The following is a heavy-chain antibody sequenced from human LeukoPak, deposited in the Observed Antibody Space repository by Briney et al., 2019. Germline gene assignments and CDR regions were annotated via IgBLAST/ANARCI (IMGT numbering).Heavy chain of an antibody. V-gene: IGHV3-30-3*01. CDR3: AGDGAELLGIDY. Sequence: GGSLRLSCAASGFTFSSYAMHWVRQAPGKGLEWVAVISYDGSNKYYADSVKGRFTISRDNAKNSLYLQMNSLRAEDTAVYYCAGDGAELLGIDYWGQGTLVTVSS. D-gene: IGHD7-27*01. CDR2: ISYDGSNK. CDR1: GFTFSSYA. J-gene: IGHJ4*02.